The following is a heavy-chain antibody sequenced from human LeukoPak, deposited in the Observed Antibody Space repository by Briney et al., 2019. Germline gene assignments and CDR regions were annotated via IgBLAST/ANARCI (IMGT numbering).Heavy chain of an antibody. CDR3: ARDTRNTLTNGMDV. CDR2: IYSDGST. J-gene: IGHJ6*02. V-gene: IGHV3-53*01. Sequence: GGSLRLSCAASGFTLSANYMSWVRQAPGTGLEWVSIIYSDGSTYYADSVKGRFTFSRDTYRNMLHLQMNSLGVEDTAVYYCARDTRNTLTNGMDVWGQGTTVTVSS. D-gene: IGHD1-14*01. CDR1: GFTLSANY.